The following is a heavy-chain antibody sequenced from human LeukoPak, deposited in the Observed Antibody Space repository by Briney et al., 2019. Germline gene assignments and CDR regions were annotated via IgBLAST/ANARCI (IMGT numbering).Heavy chain of an antibody. CDR1: GGSISGYY. CDR2: MYYNGNT. V-gene: IGHV4-59*01. J-gene: IGHJ4*02. D-gene: IGHD6-13*01. CDR3: ARDPKSSSWHYYFDY. Sequence: PSETLSLTCTVSGGSISGYYWTWIRQPPGKGLEWIGYMYYNGNTNYNPSLKSRVTISVDTSKNQFSLKLSSVTAADTAVYYCARDPKSSSWHYYFDYWGQGTLVTVSS.